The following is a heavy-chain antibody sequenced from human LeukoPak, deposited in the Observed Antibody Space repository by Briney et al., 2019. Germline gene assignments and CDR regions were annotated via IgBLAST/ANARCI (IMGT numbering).Heavy chain of an antibody. CDR2: ISGDGGST. V-gene: IGHV3-43*02. CDR3: ASYGSGSYGNYMDV. CDR1: GFTFDDYA. D-gene: IGHD3-10*01. J-gene: IGHJ6*03. Sequence: GGSLRLSCAASGFTFDDYAMHWVRQAPGKGLEWVSLISGDGGSTYYAASVKGRFTISRDKSKNSLYLQMNSLRTEDTALYYCASYGSGSYGNYMDVWGKGTTVTVSS.